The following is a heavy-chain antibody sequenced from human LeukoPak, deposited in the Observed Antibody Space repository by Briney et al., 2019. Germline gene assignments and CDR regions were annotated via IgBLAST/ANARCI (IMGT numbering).Heavy chain of an antibody. CDR3: VKGRTFSRDAFDI. D-gene: IGHD3-3*02. V-gene: IGHV3-64D*06. J-gene: IGHJ3*02. CDR1: RFTFSSYA. CDR2: ISSSTNVDAT. Sequence: GGSLRLSCSASRFTFSSYASHSVRQAPGKGLEYVSAISSSTNVDATYYAHSVKGIFTISRDNSTNTLYLQMSSLRAEDTAVYYCVKGRTFSRDAFDIWGQGTMVTVSS.